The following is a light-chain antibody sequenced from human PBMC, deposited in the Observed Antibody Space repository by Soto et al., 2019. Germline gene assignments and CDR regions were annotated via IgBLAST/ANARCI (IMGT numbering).Light chain of an antibody. CDR2: DVS. J-gene: IGLJ1*01. CDR3: CSYAGSYTFYV. CDR1: SSDVGGYNY. V-gene: IGLV2-11*01. Sequence: VLTQPRSVPGSPGQSVTISCTGTSSDVGGYNYVSWYQQHPGKAPKLMIYDVSKRPSGVPDRFSGSKSGNTASLTISGLQAEDEADYYCCSYAGSYTFYVFGTGTKVTVL.